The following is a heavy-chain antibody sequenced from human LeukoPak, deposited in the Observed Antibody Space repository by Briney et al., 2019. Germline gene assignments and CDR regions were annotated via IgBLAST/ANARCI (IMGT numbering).Heavy chain of an antibody. CDR2: INPNSGGT. V-gene: IGHV1-2*02. CDR1: GYTFTGYY. D-gene: IGHD5-24*01. Sequence: ASVKVSCKASGYTFTGYYMHWVRQAPGQGLEWMGWINPNSGGTNCAQKFQGRVTMTRDTSISTAYMELSRLRSDDTAVYYCAREPSRDGYNGWFDPWGQGTLVTVSS. J-gene: IGHJ5*02. CDR3: AREPSRDGYNGWFDP.